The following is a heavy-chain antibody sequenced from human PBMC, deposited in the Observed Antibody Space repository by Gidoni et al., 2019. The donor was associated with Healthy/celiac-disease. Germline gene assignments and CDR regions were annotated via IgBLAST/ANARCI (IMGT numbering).Heavy chain of an antibody. Sequence: QLHLQESGPGLVKPSETLSLTCTVSGGSISSSSYYWGWIRQPPGKGLEWIGTLYYSGSTYYNASLKSRVTISVDTSKNQFSLKLSSVTAADTAVYYCARLGSQLWWGNAFDIWGQGTMVTVSS. CDR3: ARLGSQLWWGNAFDI. V-gene: IGHV4-39*01. J-gene: IGHJ3*02. CDR1: GGSISSSSYY. D-gene: IGHD3-10*02. CDR2: LYYSGST.